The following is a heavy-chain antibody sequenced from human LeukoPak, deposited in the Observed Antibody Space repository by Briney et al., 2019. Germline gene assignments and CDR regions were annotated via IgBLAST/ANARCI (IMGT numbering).Heavy chain of an antibody. CDR1: GGSFSGYY. Sequence: SETLSLTCAVYGGSFSGYYWSWIRQPPGKGLEWIGEINHSGSTNYNPSLKSRVTISVDTSKNQSSLKLSSVTAADTAVYHCAREGIAAAVIDYWGQGTLVTVSS. CDR2: INHSGST. CDR3: AREGIAAAVIDY. D-gene: IGHD6-13*01. V-gene: IGHV4-34*01. J-gene: IGHJ4*02.